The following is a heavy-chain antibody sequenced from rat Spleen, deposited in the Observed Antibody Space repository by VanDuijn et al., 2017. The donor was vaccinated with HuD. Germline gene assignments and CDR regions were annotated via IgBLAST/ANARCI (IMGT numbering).Heavy chain of an antibody. CDR3: VRLLGAPDWYFDF. CDR1: GFTFSDYN. V-gene: IGHV5-7*01. J-gene: IGHJ1*01. CDR2: ISYDGSGT. D-gene: IGHD5-1*01. Sequence: EVQLVESGGGLVQPGRSLKLSCAASGFTFSDYNMAWVRQAPKKGLEWVATISYDGSGTYYRDSVKGRFTISRDNAKSTLYLQMDSLRSEDTATYYCVRLLGAPDWYFDFWGPGTMVTVSS.